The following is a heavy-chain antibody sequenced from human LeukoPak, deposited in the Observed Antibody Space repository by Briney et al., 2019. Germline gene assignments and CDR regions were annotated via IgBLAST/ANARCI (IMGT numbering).Heavy chain of an antibody. V-gene: IGHV3-23*01. J-gene: IGHJ4*02. CDR1: GFTFSSYA. Sequence: GGSLRLSCAASGFTFSSYAMSWVRQAPGKGLEWVSAISGSGGSTYYADSVKGRFTISIDNSKNALYLQMNSLRAEDTAVYYCAKGRIQLWALFDYWGQGTLVTVSS. CDR2: ISGSGGST. D-gene: IGHD5-18*01. CDR3: AKGRIQLWALFDY.